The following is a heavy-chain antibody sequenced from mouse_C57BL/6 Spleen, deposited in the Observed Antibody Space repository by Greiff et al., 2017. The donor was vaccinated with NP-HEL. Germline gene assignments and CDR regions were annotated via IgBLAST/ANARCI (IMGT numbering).Heavy chain of an antibody. CDR3: ARSLFITTAY. V-gene: IGHV5-6*01. Sequence: DVQLVESGGDLVKPGGSLKLSCAASGFTFSSYGMSWVRQTPDKRLEWVATISSGGSYTSYPDSVKGRFTISRDNAKNTLYLQMSSLKSEDTAMYYCARSLFITTAYWGQGTTLTVSS. CDR1: GFTFSSYG. D-gene: IGHD1-1*01. J-gene: IGHJ2*01. CDR2: ISSGGSYT.